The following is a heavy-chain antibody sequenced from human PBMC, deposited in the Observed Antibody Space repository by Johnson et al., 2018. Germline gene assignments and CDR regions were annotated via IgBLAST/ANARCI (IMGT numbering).Heavy chain of an antibody. CDR1: GCTFITHD. V-gene: IGHV1-8*01. D-gene: IGHD5-24*01. J-gene: IGHJ5*02. CDR2: MNPNSGDT. CDR3: ARAVSYDGYNIEWFDP. Sequence: QVQLVESGAEVKKPGASVKVSWQASGCTFITHDINWVRQATGQGLEWMEWMNPNSGDTAYAQNFQGRATMTRNTSISTAYMELSSLRSEDTAVYYCARAVSYDGYNIEWFDPWGQGTLVTVSS.